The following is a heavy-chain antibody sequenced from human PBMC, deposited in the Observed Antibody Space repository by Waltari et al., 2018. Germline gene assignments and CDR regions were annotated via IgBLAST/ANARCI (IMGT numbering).Heavy chain of an antibody. CDR1: GFSFSSYV. V-gene: IGHV3-23*03. CDR2: ITAGGSST. Sequence: EVQLLESGGDLVQPGGSLRLSCEASGFSFSSYVMTWVRQAPGRGLEGVTGITAGGSSTDYADSVKGRFTISRDNSNNALYLQMNTLRAEDTAVYYCAKGLALGTYKFYFEYGGQGTLVTVSS. D-gene: IGHD3-10*01. CDR3: AKGLALGTYKFYFEY. J-gene: IGHJ4*02.